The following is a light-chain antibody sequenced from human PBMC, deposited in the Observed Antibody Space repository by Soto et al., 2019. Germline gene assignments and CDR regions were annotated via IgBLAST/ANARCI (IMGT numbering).Light chain of an antibody. J-gene: IGKJ4*01. Sequence: EIVLTQSPATLSLSPGERATLSCRASQSVSSCLACYQKKPGEAPRLLIYDASNRATSIPARFSGSGAGTDFTLTISSLEPEDFAVYYCQQRSNWPLTFGGGTKVEIK. CDR3: QQRSNWPLT. V-gene: IGKV3-11*01. CDR2: DAS. CDR1: QSVSSC.